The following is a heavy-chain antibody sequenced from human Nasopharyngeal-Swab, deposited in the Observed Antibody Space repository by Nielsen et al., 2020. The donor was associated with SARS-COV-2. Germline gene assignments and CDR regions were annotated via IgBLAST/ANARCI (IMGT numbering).Heavy chain of an antibody. D-gene: IGHD6-13*01. Sequence: SLKISCAASGFTFDDYAMHWVRQAPGKGLEWVSGISWNSGSIGYADSVKGRFTISRDNAKNSLYLQMNSLRAEDTALYYCATPPFSSSWYDASYYYGMDVWGQGTTVTVSS. CDR2: ISWNSGSI. CDR1: GFTFDDYA. CDR3: ATPPFSSSWYDASYYYGMDV. V-gene: IGHV3-9*01. J-gene: IGHJ6*02.